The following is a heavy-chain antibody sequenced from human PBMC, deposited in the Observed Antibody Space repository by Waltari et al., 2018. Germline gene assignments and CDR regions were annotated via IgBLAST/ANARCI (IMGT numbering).Heavy chain of an antibody. J-gene: IGHJ4*02. Sequence: EVQLVESGGGLVQPGGSLRLSCAASGFTFGNYWMYWVRQAPGKGLVWVSLSSNDGSITSYADSVKGRFTISRDNAQNTLYLQMNSLRAEDTAVYYCASQLGVPGYWGQGTLVTVSS. D-gene: IGHD1-1*01. CDR2: SSNDGSIT. V-gene: IGHV3-74*01. CDR3: ASQLGVPGY. CDR1: GFTFGNYW.